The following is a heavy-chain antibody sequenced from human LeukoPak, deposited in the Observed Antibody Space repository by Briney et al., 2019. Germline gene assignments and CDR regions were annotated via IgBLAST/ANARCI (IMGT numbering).Heavy chain of an antibody. CDR3: ARVSSGSYFGYYYYYMDV. CDR1: GFTFSNYW. D-gene: IGHD1-26*01. V-gene: IGHV3-74*01. CDR2: INSDGSST. J-gene: IGHJ6*03. Sequence: QSGGSLRLSCAASGFTFSNYWMHWVRQAPGKGLVWVSRINSDGSSTSYADSVKGRFTISRGNAKNTLYLQMNSLRAEDTAVYYCARVSSGSYFGYYYYYMDVWGKGTTVTVSS.